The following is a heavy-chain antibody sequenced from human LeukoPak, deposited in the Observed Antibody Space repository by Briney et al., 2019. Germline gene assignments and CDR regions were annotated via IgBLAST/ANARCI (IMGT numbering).Heavy chain of an antibody. CDR2: IIPIFGTA. Sequence: GASVKVSCKASGGTFSSYAISWVRQAPGQGLEWMGGIIPIFGTANYAQKFQGRVTITADESTSTAYMELSSLRSEDTAVYYCAVNRSPQDYYGMDVWGQGTTVTVSS. J-gene: IGHJ6*02. D-gene: IGHD3-16*02. V-gene: IGHV1-69*13. CDR3: AVNRSPQDYYGMDV. CDR1: GGTFSSYA.